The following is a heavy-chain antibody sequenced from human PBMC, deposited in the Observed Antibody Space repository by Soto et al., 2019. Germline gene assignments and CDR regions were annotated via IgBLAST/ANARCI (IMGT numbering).Heavy chain of an antibody. Sequence: GEALKISCKGSGYIFTSYFIIFVRQMPGKCLEWMGRIDPSDSYTNYSPSFQGHVTISADKSISTAYLQWSSLKASDTAMYYCARRTIKHHLLSGMDVRGTGHTVTVSS. CDR2: IDPSDSYT. V-gene: IGHV5-10-1*01. CDR1: GYIFTSYF. J-gene: IGHJ6*04. CDR3: ARRTIKHHLLSGMDV.